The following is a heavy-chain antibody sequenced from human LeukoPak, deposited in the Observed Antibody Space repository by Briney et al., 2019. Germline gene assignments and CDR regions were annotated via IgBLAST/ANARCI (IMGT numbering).Heavy chain of an antibody. V-gene: IGHV4-59*01. Sequence: NPSETLSLTCTVSGGSISSYYWSWIRQPPGKGLEWIGYIYYSGSTNCNPSLKSRVTISVDTSKNQFSLKLSSVTAADTAVYYCASIGWFGDENYYFDYWGQGTLVTVSS. CDR2: IYYSGST. J-gene: IGHJ4*02. D-gene: IGHD3-10*01. CDR1: GGSISSYY. CDR3: ASIGWFGDENYYFDY.